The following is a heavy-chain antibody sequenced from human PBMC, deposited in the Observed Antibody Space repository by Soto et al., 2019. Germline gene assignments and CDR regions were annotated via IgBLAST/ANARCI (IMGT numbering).Heavy chain of an antibody. CDR3: ARVAYYYDSSGYFY. V-gene: IGHV3-48*01. D-gene: IGHD3-22*01. Sequence: GGSLRLSCAPSGFTFSSYSMHWVRQAPGKGLEWVSYISPSSSSIYYADSVKGRFTISRDNAKNSLYLQMNSLRAEDTAVYYCARVAYYYDSSGYFYWGQGTLVTVSS. CDR1: GFTFSSYS. J-gene: IGHJ4*02. CDR2: ISPSSSSI.